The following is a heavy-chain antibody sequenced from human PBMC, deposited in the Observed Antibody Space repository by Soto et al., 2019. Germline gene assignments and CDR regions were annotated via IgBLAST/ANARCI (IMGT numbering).Heavy chain of an antibody. CDR1: GYTLTSYY. V-gene: IGHV1-2*04. J-gene: IGHJ4*02. CDR2: INPNSGGT. Sequence: SVKVAFRASGYTLTSYYMHLVRQAPGQGLEWMGWINPNSGGTNYAQKFQGWVTMTRDTSISTAYMELSTLRSDDTAVYYCARARRDYDSSGYPRALDYWGQGTLVTVSS. D-gene: IGHD3-22*01. CDR3: ARARRDYDSSGYPRALDY.